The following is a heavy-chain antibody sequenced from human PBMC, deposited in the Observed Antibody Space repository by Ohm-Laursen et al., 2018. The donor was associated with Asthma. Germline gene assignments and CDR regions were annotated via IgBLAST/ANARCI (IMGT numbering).Heavy chain of an antibody. V-gene: IGHV5-51*01. D-gene: IGHD2-2*01. CDR3: ARHGIRSDIVVVPAAYGMDV. CDR2: IYPGDSDT. CDR1: GYSFTSYW. Sequence: ESLKISCKGSGYSFTSYWIGWVRQMPGKGLEWMGIIYPGDSDTRYSPSFQGQVTISADKSISTAYLQWSSLKASDTAMYYCARHGIRSDIVVVPAAYGMDVWGQGTTVTVSS. J-gene: IGHJ6*02.